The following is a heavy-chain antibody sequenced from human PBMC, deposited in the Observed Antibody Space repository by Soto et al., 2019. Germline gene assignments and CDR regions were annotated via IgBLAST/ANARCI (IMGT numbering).Heavy chain of an antibody. CDR1: GFTFSNHA. Sequence: QVQVVESGGGEVQPGGSLRLSCAVSGFTFSNHAMHWVRHAPGKGLEWVTFISHDGNNKFYVDSVKGRFTISRDNSKNTLNLQMNSLRDDDTAVYYCVGEVGVRSFNYWGQGTLVTVSS. D-gene: IGHD1-26*01. V-gene: IGHV3-30-3*01. J-gene: IGHJ4*02. CDR2: ISHDGNNK. CDR3: VGEVGVRSFNY.